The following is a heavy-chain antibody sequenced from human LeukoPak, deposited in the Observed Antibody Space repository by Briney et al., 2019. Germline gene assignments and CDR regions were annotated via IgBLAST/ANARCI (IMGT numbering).Heavy chain of an antibody. CDR1: GGSISGGGYS. D-gene: IGHD2-21*02. J-gene: IGHJ4*02. CDR3: ARGWGPAYCGGDCHRHFDY. CDR2: IYNSGST. V-gene: IGHV4-30-4*07. Sequence: SETLSLTCAVSGGSISGGGYSYNWIRQPPGKGLEWIGYIYNSGSTSYNPSLKSRVTMSVDASKNQFSLKLSFVTAADTAVYYCARGWGPAYCGGDCHRHFDYWGQGALVTVSS.